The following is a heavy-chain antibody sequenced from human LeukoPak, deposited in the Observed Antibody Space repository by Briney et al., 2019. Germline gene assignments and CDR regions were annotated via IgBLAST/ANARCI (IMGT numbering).Heavy chain of an antibody. Sequence: PSDTLSLICTVSGRSISSYYWSWLRQPPGKGLEWIGYIYYSGSTNYNPSLKSRVTISVDTSKNQFSLKLSSVTAADTAVYYCARSSWSPLVDVWGKGTTVTVSS. J-gene: IGHJ6*04. CDR2: IYYSGST. V-gene: IGHV4-59*08. CDR3: ARSSWSPLVDV. CDR1: GRSISSYY. D-gene: IGHD2-8*01.